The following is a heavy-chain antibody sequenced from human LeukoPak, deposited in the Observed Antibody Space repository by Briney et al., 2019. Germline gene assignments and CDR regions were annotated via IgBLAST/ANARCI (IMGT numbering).Heavy chain of an antibody. CDR1: GFTFSSYS. J-gene: IGHJ3*02. D-gene: IGHD6-19*01. CDR2: INSDGSST. Sequence: GGSLRLSCAASGFTFSSYSMHWVRQAPGKGLVWVTRINSDGSSTSYADSVKGRFTISRDNAKNTLYLQMNSLRAEDTAVYYCARVGGIAVAGENDAFDIWGQGTMVTVSS. V-gene: IGHV3-74*01. CDR3: ARVGGIAVAGENDAFDI.